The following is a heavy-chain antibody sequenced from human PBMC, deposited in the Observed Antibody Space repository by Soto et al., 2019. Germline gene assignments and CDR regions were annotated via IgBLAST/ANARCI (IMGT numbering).Heavy chain of an antibody. J-gene: IGHJ6*02. CDR3: ATHGYSYGNGGYYYYGMDV. CDR2: INPNSGGT. Sequence: ASVKVSCKASGYTFTGYYMHWGRQAPGQGLEWMGWINPNSGGTNYAQKFQGGVTRTRDTSISTAYMELNRLRSDDTAVYYCATHGYSYGNGGYYYYGMDVWGQGTTVTVSS. CDR1: GYTFTGYY. V-gene: IGHV1-2*02. D-gene: IGHD5-18*01.